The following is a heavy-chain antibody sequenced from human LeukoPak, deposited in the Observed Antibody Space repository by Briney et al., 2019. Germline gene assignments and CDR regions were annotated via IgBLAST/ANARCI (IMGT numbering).Heavy chain of an antibody. CDR1: GGSINSYY. D-gene: IGHD3-22*01. CDR3: ARDVRNYYDSSGYYLFDY. CDR2: IYYSGST. V-gene: IGHV4-59*12. J-gene: IGHJ4*02. Sequence: NASETLSLTCTVSGGSINSYYWSWIRQSPGKGLEWIGYIYYSGSTDYNPSLKSRVTISVDTSKNQFSLKVTSVTAADTAVYYCARDVRNYYDSSGYYLFDYWGQGTLVTVSS.